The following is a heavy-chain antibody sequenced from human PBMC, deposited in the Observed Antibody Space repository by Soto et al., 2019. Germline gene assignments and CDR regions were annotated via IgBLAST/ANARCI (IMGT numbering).Heavy chain of an antibody. J-gene: IGHJ4*02. CDR2: INHSGST. D-gene: IGHD2-21*02. CDR3: ARSDIKYYFDY. V-gene: IGHV4-34*01. CDR1: GGSFSGYY. Sequence: PSETLSLTCAVYGGSFSGYYWSWIRQPPGKGLEWIGEINHSGSTNYNPSLKSRVTISVDTSKNRFSLKLSSVTAADTAVYYCARSDIKYYFDYWGQGTLVTVSS.